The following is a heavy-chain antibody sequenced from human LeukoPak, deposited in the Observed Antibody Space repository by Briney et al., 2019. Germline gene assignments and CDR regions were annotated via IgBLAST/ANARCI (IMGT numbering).Heavy chain of an antibody. D-gene: IGHD6-13*01. J-gene: IGHJ4*02. CDR3: AKDFSRIAAADPLDY. CDR2: ISGSGGST. V-gene: IGHV3-23*01. CDR1: GFTFSSYA. Sequence: GGSLRLSCAASGFTFSSYAMSWVRQAPGKGLEWVSAISGSGGSTYYADSVKDRFTISRDNSKNTLYLQMNSLRAEDTAVYYCAKDFSRIAAADPLDYWGQGTLVTVSS.